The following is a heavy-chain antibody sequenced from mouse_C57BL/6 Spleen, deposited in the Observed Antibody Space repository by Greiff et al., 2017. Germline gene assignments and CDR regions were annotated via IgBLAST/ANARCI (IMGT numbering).Heavy chain of an antibody. V-gene: IGHV5-16*01. CDR2: INYDGSST. J-gene: IGHJ3*01. CDR1: GFTFSDYY. D-gene: IGHD2-5*01. CDR3: ARAHYSNYGAWFAY. Sequence: EVQLVESEGGLVQPGSSMKLSCTASGFTFSDYYMAWVRQVPEKGLEWVANINYDGSSTYYLDTLKSRFIISRDNAKNILYLQMSSLKSEDTATSYCARAHYSNYGAWFAYWDQGTLVTVSA.